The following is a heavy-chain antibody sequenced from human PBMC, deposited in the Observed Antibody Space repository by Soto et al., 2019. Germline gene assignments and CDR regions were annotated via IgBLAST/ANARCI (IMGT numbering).Heavy chain of an antibody. CDR2: IYYSGST. J-gene: IGHJ5*02. CDR3: AREGWGRGYSYDP. CDR1: GGSISSGGYY. V-gene: IGHV4-31*03. Sequence: QVQLQESGPGLVKPSQTLSLTCTVSGGSISSGGYYWSWIRQHPGKGLEWIGYIYYSGSTYYNPSLKSRVXXSXDXXKNQFSLKLSSVTAADTAVYYCAREGWGRGYSYDPWGQGTLVTVSS. D-gene: IGHD5-18*01.